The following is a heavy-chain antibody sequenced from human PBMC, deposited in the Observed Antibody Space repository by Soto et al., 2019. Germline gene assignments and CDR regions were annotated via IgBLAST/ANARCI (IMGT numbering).Heavy chain of an antibody. Sequence: PGGSLRLSCTASGFTFNHYAMSWVRQAPGKGLEWVSAVSGRGGSTKYADSVKGRFIISRDNSNSTLYLQMDSLRGEDTAVYYCAKDSTVTTSLYFYYYGFDVWGRGTTVTVSS. CDR2: VSGRGGST. J-gene: IGHJ6*01. CDR3: AKDSTVTTSLYFYYYGFDV. CDR1: GFTFNHYA. V-gene: IGHV3-23*01. D-gene: IGHD4-17*01.